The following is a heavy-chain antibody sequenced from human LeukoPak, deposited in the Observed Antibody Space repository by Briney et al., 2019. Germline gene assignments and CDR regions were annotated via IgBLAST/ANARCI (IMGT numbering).Heavy chain of an antibody. CDR3: ARNYGYCSSTSCYTLIDY. CDR1: GGSISSNGYY. D-gene: IGHD2-2*02. J-gene: IGHJ4*02. CDR2: IYYSGST. Sequence: PSETLSLTCTVSGGSISSNGYYWSWIRQPPGKGLEWIGYIYYSGSTNYNPSLKSRVTISVDTSKNQFSLKLSSVTAADTAVYYCARNYGYCSSTSCYTLIDYWGQGTLVTVSS. V-gene: IGHV4-61*08.